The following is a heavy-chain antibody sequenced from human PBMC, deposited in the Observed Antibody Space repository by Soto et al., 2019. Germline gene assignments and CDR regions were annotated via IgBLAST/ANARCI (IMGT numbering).Heavy chain of an antibody. CDR3: ARDLTGITGTSYYYYYGMDV. D-gene: IGHD1-7*01. J-gene: IGHJ6*02. CDR2: INPNSGGT. Sequence: QVQLVQSGAEVKKPGASVKVSCKASGYTFTGYYMHWVRQAPGQGLAWMGWINPNSGGTNYAQKFQCWVTMTRDTSISTAYMEMSRLRSDDTAVYYCARDLTGITGTSYYYYYGMDVWGQGTTVTVSS. CDR1: GYTFTGYY. V-gene: IGHV1-2*04.